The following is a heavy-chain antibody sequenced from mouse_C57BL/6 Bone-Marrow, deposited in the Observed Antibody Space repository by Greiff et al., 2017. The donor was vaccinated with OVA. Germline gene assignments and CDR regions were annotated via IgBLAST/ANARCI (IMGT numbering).Heavy chain of an antibody. CDR2: ISYSGST. V-gene: IGHV3-8*01. CDR3: ARYGYYYGSSPYWYFDV. D-gene: IGHD1-1*01. J-gene: IGHJ1*03. Sequence: VQLQQSGPGLAKPSQTLSLTCSVTGYSITSDYWNWIRKFPGNKLEYMGYISYSGSTYYNPSLKSRISITRDTSKNQYYLQLNSVTTEDTATYYRARYGYYYGSSPYWYFDVWGTGTTVTVSS. CDR1: GYSITSDY.